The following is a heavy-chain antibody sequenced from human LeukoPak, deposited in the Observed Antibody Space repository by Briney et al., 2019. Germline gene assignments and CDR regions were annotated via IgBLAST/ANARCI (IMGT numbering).Heavy chain of an antibody. Sequence: GGSLRLSCAASGFSFSDYAMTWVRQAPGKGLEWVSVISGSGGSTYYADSVKGRVTVSRDNSKNTLYLQMNSLRAEDTAVYYCARYSGYDDEGEYFDYWGQGTLVTVSS. CDR3: ARYSGYDDEGEYFDY. V-gene: IGHV3-23*01. CDR1: GFSFSDYA. J-gene: IGHJ4*02. CDR2: ISGSGGST. D-gene: IGHD5-12*01.